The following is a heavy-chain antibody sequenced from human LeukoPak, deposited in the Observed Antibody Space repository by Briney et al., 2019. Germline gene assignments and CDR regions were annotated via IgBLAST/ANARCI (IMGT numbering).Heavy chain of an antibody. CDR2: INPNSGGT. Sequence: GASVKVSCKASGYTFTGYYMHWVRQAPGQGLEWMGWINPNSGGTNYAQKFQGRVTMTRDTSISTAYMELSRLRSEDTAVYYCARWGGSGSYYNALNPSYDYWGQGTLVTVSS. D-gene: IGHD3-10*01. J-gene: IGHJ4*02. CDR1: GYTFTGYY. CDR3: ARWGGSGSYYNALNPSYDY. V-gene: IGHV1-2*02.